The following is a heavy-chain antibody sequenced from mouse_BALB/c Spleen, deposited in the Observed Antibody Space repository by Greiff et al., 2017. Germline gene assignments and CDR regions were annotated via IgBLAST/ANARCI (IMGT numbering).Heavy chain of an antibody. V-gene: IGHV5-6*01. CDR2: ISSGGSYT. CDR3: ARQGTGTREFAY. CDR1: GFTFSSYG. D-gene: IGHD4-1*01. Sequence: EVQGVESGGDLVKPGGSLKLSCAASGFTFSSYGMSWVRQTPDKRLEWVATISSGGSYTYYPDSVKGRFTISRDNAKNTLYLQMSSLKSEDTAMYYCARQGTGTREFAYWGQGTLVTVSA. J-gene: IGHJ3*01.